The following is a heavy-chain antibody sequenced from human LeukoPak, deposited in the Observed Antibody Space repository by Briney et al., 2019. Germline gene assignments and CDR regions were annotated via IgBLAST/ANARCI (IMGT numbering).Heavy chain of an antibody. J-gene: IGHJ4*02. CDR1: GGTLSSYA. Sequence: ASVKVSCKASGGTLSSYAISWVRQAPGQGLEWMGGIIPIFGTANYAQKFQGRVTITTDESTSTAYMELSSLRSEDTAVYYCARGRWLQPWGYFDYWGQGTLVTVSS. D-gene: IGHD5-24*01. CDR2: IIPIFGTA. CDR3: ARGRWLQPWGYFDY. V-gene: IGHV1-69*05.